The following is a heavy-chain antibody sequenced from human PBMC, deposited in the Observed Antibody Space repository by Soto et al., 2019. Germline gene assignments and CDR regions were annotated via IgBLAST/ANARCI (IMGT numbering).Heavy chain of an antibody. V-gene: IGHV4-59*03. CDR3: AALLGHCSGGTCFFRWFDP. J-gene: IGHJ5*02. Sequence: SETLSLTCTVSGGTISGYYWSWIRQPPGKGLEWIGFVHYSGRTNYNPSLTSRVTMSVDTSKSQFFLKLNSVTAADTAVYLCAALLGHCSGGTCFFRWFDPWGQGSLVTVSS. CDR2: VHYSGRT. D-gene: IGHD2-15*01. CDR1: GGTISGYY.